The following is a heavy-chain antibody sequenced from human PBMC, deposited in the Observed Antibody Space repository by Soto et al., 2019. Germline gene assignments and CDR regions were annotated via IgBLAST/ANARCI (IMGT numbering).Heavy chain of an antibody. Sequence: PSETLSLTCTVSGGSMSSSSYYWGWIRQPPGTGLEWVGSIYYSGSSYYNPSLKSRVAISVDTSKNRFSLRLSSVTAADTAVYYCARHDRQGSTYYDFWSGYYPFDYWGQGTLVTVSS. CDR3: ARHDRQGSTYYDFWSGYYPFDY. CDR2: IYYSGSS. V-gene: IGHV4-39*01. CDR1: GGSMSSSSYY. J-gene: IGHJ4*02. D-gene: IGHD3-3*01.